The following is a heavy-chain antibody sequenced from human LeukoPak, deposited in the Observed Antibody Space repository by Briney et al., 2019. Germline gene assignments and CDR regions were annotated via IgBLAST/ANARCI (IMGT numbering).Heavy chain of an antibody. Sequence: GTLRLSCAASGFSFRSHGMNWVRQAPGKGLVWVSRINSDGINTSYADSVKGRFTISRDNAKNTLNLQMNSLRAEDTAVYYCARDLGQYYDTSDNWFDPWGQGTLVTVSS. CDR3: ARDLGQYYDTSDNWFDP. J-gene: IGHJ5*02. CDR2: INSDGINT. V-gene: IGHV3-74*01. D-gene: IGHD3-22*01. CDR1: GFSFRSHG.